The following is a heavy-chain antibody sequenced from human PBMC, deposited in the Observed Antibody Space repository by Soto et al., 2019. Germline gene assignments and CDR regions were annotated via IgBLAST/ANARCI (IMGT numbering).Heavy chain of an antibody. V-gene: IGHV3-23*01. CDR1: GFTFSSYA. D-gene: IGHD6-19*01. CDR2: ISGSGGST. CDR3: PKDQIRSGWYSGPSDY. J-gene: IGHJ4*02. Sequence: EVQLLESGGGLVQPGGSLRLSCAASGFTFSSYAMSWVRQAPGKGLEWVSAISGSGGSTYYADSVKGRFTISRDNSKNTLYLQMNSLRAEDTAVYYCPKDQIRSGWYSGPSDYWGQGTLVTVSS.